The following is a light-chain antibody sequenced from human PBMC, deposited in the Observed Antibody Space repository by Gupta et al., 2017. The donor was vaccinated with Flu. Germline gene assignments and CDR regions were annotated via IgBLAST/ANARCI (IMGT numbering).Light chain of an antibody. CDR3: QQYGGSPGT. CDR2: GAS. Sequence: EIVLTQSPGTLFLSPGERATLSCRASHSISNNYVAWYQQKGGQAPRLLIYGASNRAAGVPDRFSGSGSGTDFTLTITRLEPEDSGVFYCQQYGGSPGTFGQGTKLQIK. V-gene: IGKV3-20*01. CDR1: HSISNNY. J-gene: IGKJ2*01.